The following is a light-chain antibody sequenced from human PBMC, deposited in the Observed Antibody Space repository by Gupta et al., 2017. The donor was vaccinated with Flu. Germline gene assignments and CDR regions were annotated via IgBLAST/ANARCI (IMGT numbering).Light chain of an antibody. CDR2: LGS. Sequence: DIVRTQPPLSLPVTPGEPPSISCRSSQSLLHSNGYNYLDWYLQKPGQSPQLLIYLGSNRASGVPDRFSGSGSGTDFTLKISRVEAEDVGVYYCMQVLQAPLTVGGGTKVEIK. CDR1: QSLLHSNGYNY. J-gene: IGKJ4*01. CDR3: MQVLQAPLT. V-gene: IGKV2-28*01.